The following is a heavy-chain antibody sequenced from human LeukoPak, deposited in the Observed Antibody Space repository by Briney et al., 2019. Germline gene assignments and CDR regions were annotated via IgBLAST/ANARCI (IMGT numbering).Heavy chain of an antibody. CDR1: GGSISSYY. CDR2: IYTSGST. Sequence: PSETLSLTCTVSGGSISSYYWSWIRQPAGKGLEWIGCIYTSGSTNYNPSLKSRVTMSVDTSKNQFSLKLSSVTAADTAAYYCASSLLERGSGSYLWYYYYMDVWGKGTTVTVSS. CDR3: ASSLLERGSGSYLWYYYYMDV. V-gene: IGHV4-4*07. D-gene: IGHD3-10*01. J-gene: IGHJ6*03.